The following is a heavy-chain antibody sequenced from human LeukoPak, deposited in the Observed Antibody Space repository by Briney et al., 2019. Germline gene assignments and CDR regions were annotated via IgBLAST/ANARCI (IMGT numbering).Heavy chain of an antibody. CDR1: GASISSSSYY. D-gene: IGHD3-3*01. CDR3: ARATYYDFWSGQYYFDY. Sequence: PSETLSLTCTVSGASISSSSYYWGWIRQPPGKGLEWIGSIHYSGSTHYNPSLKSRVTISVDTSKNQFSLKLSSVTAADTAVYYCARATYYDFWSGQYYFDYWGQGTLVTVSS. J-gene: IGHJ4*02. CDR2: IHYSGST. V-gene: IGHV4-39*07.